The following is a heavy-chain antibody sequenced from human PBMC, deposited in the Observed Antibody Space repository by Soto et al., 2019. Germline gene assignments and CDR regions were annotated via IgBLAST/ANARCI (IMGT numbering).Heavy chain of an antibody. CDR2: IYYSGST. J-gene: IGHJ6*02. V-gene: IGHV4-30-4*01. D-gene: IGHD4-17*01. CDR3: AREDYGDYFYYYGMDV. CDR1: GGSISSGDYY. Sequence: SETLSLTCTVSGGSISSGDYYWGWIRQPPGKGLEWIGYIYYSGSTYYNPSLKSRVTISVDTSKNQFSLKLSSVTAADTAVYYCAREDYGDYFYYYGMDVWGQGTTVTVSS.